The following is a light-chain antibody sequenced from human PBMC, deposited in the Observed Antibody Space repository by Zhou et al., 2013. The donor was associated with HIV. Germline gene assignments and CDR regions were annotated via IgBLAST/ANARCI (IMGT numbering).Light chain of an antibody. CDR3: LQHNSYPPT. J-gene: IGKJ1*01. V-gene: IGKV1-17*01. CDR2: AAS. Sequence: DIQMTQSPSSLSASVGDRVIITCRASQSISSYLNWYQLKSGKAPKLLIYAASSLQSGVPSRFSGSGSGTEFTLTISSLQPEDFATYYCLQHNSYPPTFGQGTKVE. CDR1: QSISSY.